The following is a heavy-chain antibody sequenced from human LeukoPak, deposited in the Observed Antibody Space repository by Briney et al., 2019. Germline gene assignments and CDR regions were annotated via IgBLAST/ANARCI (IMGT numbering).Heavy chain of an antibody. CDR3: ARCGTWLGSTSCRDAFDI. V-gene: IGHV3-13*01. D-gene: IGHD2-2*01. J-gene: IGHJ3*02. CDR1: GFTFSSYD. Sequence: GGSLRLSCAASGFTFSSYDMHWVRQATGKGLEWVSAIGIAGDTYYPGSVKGRFTISRENAKSSLYLQMNSLRAGDTAVYYCARCGTWLGSTSCRDAFDIWGQGTMVTVSS. CDR2: IGIAGDT.